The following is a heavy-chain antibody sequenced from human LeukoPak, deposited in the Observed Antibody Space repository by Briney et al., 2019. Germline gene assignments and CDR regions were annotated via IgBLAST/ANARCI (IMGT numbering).Heavy chain of an antibody. V-gene: IGHV3-30-3*01. Sequence: GGSLRLSCAGSGFTFASYAVHWVRQAPGKGLEWVAFISSDGTTEHYRDSVKGRFTLSRDNSKNTVSMQMNSLGTEDTAVYYCARGRDSGSFIIDYWGQGTLVTVSS. CDR1: GFTFASYA. CDR3: ARGRDSGSFIIDY. J-gene: IGHJ4*02. CDR2: ISSDGTTE. D-gene: IGHD3-10*01.